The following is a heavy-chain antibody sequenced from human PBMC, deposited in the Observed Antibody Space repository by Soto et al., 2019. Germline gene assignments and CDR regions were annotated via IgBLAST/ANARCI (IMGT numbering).Heavy chain of an antibody. Sequence: PSETLSLTCTVSGGSISSYYWSWIRQPPGKGLEWIGYIYYSGSTNYNPSLKSRVTISVDTSKNQFSLKLSSVTAADTAVYYCAGVIWFGDLGYYYYMDVWGKGTTVTVSS. J-gene: IGHJ6*03. CDR2: IYYSGST. D-gene: IGHD3-10*01. V-gene: IGHV4-59*01. CDR3: AGVIWFGDLGYYYYMDV. CDR1: GGSISSYY.